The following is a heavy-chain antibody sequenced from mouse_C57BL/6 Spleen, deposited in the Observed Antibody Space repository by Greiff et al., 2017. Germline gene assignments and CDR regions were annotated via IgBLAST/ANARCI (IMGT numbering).Heavy chain of an antibody. D-gene: IGHD1-1*01. CDR2: IYPGSGST. Sequence: VQLQQPGAELVKPGASVTMSCKASGYTFTSYWITWVKQRPGQGLEWIGDIYPGSGSTNYNEKFKSKATLTVDTASSTAYMQLSSLTSADSAVYDCSRGDNYGGLVAYWGRGTLVTVSA. CDR1: GYTFTSYW. V-gene: IGHV1-55*01. J-gene: IGHJ3*01. CDR3: SRGDNYGGLVAY.